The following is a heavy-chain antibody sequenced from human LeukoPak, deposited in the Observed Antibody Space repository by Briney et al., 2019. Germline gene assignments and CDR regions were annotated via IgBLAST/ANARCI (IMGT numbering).Heavy chain of an antibody. CDR2: IIPIFGTA. J-gene: IGHJ3*02. CDR3: AINGYYDSSGYYSGHAFDI. CDR1: GGTFSSYA. V-gene: IGHV1-69*13. Sequence: ASVKVSCKASGGTFSSYAISWVRQAPGQGLEWMGGIIPIFGTANYAQKFQGRVTITADESTSTAYMELSSLRSEDTAVYYCAINGYYDSSGYYSGHAFDIWGQGTMVTVSS. D-gene: IGHD3-22*01.